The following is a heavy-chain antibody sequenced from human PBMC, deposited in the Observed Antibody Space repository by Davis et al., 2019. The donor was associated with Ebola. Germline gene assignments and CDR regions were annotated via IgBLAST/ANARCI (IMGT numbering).Heavy chain of an antibody. J-gene: IGHJ5*02. D-gene: IGHD6-13*01. CDR1: GGSISSYY. CDR2: IYYSGST. V-gene: IGHV4-59*08. CDR3: ARRGTSSWYAGWFDP. Sequence: SETLSLTCTVSGGSISSYYWSWIRQPPGKGLEWIGYIYYSGSTNYNPSLKSRVTISVDTSKNQFSLKLSSVTAADTAVYYCARRGTSSWYAGWFDPWGQGTLVIVSS.